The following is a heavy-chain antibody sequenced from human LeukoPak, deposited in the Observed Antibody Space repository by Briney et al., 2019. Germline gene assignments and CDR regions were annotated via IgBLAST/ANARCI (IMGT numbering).Heavy chain of an antibody. D-gene: IGHD3-16*02. V-gene: IGHV1-18*04. Sequence: ASVKVSCKASGYTFTSYGISWVRQAPGQGLEWMGWISAYNGNTNYAQKPQGRVTMTTDTSTSTAYMELRSLRSDDTAVYYCARSSIMITFGGVIVTKLDYWGQGTLVTVSS. CDR3: ARSSIMITFGGVIVTKLDY. J-gene: IGHJ4*02. CDR2: ISAYNGNT. CDR1: GYTFTSYG.